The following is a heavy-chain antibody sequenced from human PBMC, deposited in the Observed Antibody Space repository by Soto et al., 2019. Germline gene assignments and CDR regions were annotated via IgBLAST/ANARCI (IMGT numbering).Heavy chain of an antibody. Sequence: QVQLVESGGGVVQPGRSLRLSCAASGFTFSSYGMHWVRQAPGKGLEWLAVISYDGSNKYYADSVKGRFTISRDNSKNTLYLQMNSLRAEDTAVYYCAKPYYYDSSDAFDIWGQGTMVTVSS. J-gene: IGHJ3*02. V-gene: IGHV3-30*18. CDR3: AKPYYYDSSDAFDI. CDR2: ISYDGSNK. D-gene: IGHD3-22*01. CDR1: GFTFSSYG.